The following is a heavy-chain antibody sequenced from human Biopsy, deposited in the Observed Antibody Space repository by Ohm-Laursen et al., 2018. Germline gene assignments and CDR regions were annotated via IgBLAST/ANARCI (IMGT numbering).Heavy chain of an antibody. D-gene: IGHD3-3*01. CDR3: ARVRGGFLEWFDY. V-gene: IGHV4-59*01. Sequence: SETLSLTCTVSGESMGTYYWTWIRQPPGKGLEWIASIYYSGTTNKNPSLKSRVTISVDTSKTQFYLELSSVTAADTAIYYCARVRGGFLEWFDYWGQGTLITVSS. J-gene: IGHJ5*01. CDR2: IYYSGTT. CDR1: GESMGTYY.